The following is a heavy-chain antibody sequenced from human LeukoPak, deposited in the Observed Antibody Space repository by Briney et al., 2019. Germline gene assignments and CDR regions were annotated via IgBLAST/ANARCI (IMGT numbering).Heavy chain of an antibody. D-gene: IGHD2-15*01. J-gene: IGHJ5*02. CDR1: GGTFSSYT. V-gene: IGHV1-69*13. Sequence: SVKVSCKASGGTFSSYTISWVRQAPGQGLEWMGGIIPIFGTANYAQKFQGRVTITADESTSTAYMELSSLRSEDTAVYYCARDGGYCSGGSCSIWFDPWGQGTLVTVSS. CDR3: ARDGGYCSGGSCSIWFDP. CDR2: IIPIFGTA.